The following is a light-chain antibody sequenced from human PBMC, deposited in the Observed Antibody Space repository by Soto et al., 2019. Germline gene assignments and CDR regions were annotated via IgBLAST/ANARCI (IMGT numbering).Light chain of an antibody. CDR3: QQYGSSGT. J-gene: IGKJ1*01. CDR2: GAS. Sequence: IVLTQSAGTLSLCPGLRAALSCRAIQSVSSSDLSWYHEKPCQAPGLLIYGASSRATCIPDRFSGSGSGTHFTLTITRLEPEDFAVYYCQQYGSSGTFGHGTKV. CDR1: QSVSSSD. V-gene: IGKV3-20*01.